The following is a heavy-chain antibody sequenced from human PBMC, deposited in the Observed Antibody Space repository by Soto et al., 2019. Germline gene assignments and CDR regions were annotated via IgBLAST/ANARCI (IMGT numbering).Heavy chain of an antibody. Sequence: SETLSLTCAVSGGSISSSNWCSWVRQPPGKGLEWIGEIYHSGSTNYNPSLKSRVTISVDKSKNQFSLKLSSVTAADTAVYYCARSPFYYGSGSATGFDPWGQGTLVTVSS. J-gene: IGHJ5*02. CDR3: ARSPFYYGSGSATGFDP. D-gene: IGHD3-10*01. CDR1: GGSISSSNW. V-gene: IGHV4-4*02. CDR2: IYHSGST.